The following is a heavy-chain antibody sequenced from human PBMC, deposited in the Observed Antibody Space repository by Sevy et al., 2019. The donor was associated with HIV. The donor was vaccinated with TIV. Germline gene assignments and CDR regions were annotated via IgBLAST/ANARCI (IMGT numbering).Heavy chain of an antibody. CDR1: GFTFSNYG. J-gene: IGHJ3*01. Sequence: GGSLRLSCAASGFTFSNYGMRWVRQAPGKGLEWVAVVSYDGSTKYYADFVKGRFTISRDNSKNTVYLQMNTLRTEDTAVFYCAKGSKATDCAFDLWGQGTMVTVSS. D-gene: IGHD1-26*01. V-gene: IGHV3-30*18. CDR2: VSYDGSTK. CDR3: AKGSKATDCAFDL.